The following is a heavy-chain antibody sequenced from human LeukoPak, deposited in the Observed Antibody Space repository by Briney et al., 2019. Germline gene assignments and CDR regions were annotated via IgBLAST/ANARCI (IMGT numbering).Heavy chain of an antibody. D-gene: IGHD2-2*01. CDR2: INPSGGST. J-gene: IGHJ6*03. CDR3: ARGSEGYCSSTSCLYYYYMDV. CDR1: GYTFTSYY. Sequence: GASVKVSCKASGYTFTSYYMHWVRQAPGQGLEWMGIINPSGGSTSYAQKFQGRVTMTRDTSTSTVYMEVSSLRSEDTAVYYCARGSEGYCSSTSCLYYYYMDVWGKGTTVTVSS. V-gene: IGHV1-46*01.